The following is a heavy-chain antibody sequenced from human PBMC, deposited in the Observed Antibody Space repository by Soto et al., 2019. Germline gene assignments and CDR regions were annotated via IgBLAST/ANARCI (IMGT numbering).Heavy chain of an antibody. Sequence: SETLSLTCAVYGGSFSGYYWSWIRQPPGKGLEWIGEINHSGSTNYNPSLKSRVTISVDTSKNQFSLKLSSVTAADTAVYYCARAPETLELRESRYFDYWGQGTLVTVSS. V-gene: IGHV4-34*01. CDR3: ARAPETLELRESRYFDY. CDR2: INHSGST. J-gene: IGHJ4*02. D-gene: IGHD1-7*01. CDR1: GGSFSGYY.